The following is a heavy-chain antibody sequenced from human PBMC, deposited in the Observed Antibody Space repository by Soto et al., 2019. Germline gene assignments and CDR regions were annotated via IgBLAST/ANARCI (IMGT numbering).Heavy chain of an antibody. CDR2: IIPIFGTA. J-gene: IGHJ6*04. CDR1: GGTFSSYA. D-gene: IGHD3-3*01. V-gene: IGHV1-69*01. CDR3: ARVLHITFWSGYYDYYDYYGMYV. Sequence: QVQLVQSGAEVKKPGSSVKVSCKASGGTFSSYAISWVRQAPGQGLEWMGGIIPIFGTANYAQKFQGRVTITADESTRTDYIELSSLRAEDTGVYYCARVLHITFWSGYYDYYDYYGMYVWGKGSTVTVSS.